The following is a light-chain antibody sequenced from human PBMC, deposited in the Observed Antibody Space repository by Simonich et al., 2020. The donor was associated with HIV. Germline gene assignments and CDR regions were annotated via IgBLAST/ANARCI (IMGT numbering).Light chain of an antibody. CDR2: AAS. J-gene: IGKJ2*01. Sequence: DIQMTQSPSSLSASVGDRVTITCRTSQSISNYLNWYPQKPGKAPKLLIYAASSLQSGVPSRFSGSGSGTDFTLTISSLQPEDFATYYCQQSYSTPMYTFGQGTKLEI. V-gene: IGKV1-39*01. CDR3: QQSYSTPMYT. CDR1: QSISNY.